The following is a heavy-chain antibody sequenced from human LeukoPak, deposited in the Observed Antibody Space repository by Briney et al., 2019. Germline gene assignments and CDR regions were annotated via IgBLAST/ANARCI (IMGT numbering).Heavy chain of an antibody. D-gene: IGHD6-13*01. V-gene: IGHV4-61*02. CDR2: ISSSGST. Sequence: SETLSLTCTVSGDSISSGDYYWSWIRQPAGKGLEWIGRISSSGSTNYNPSLKSRVTISVDTSKNQFSLKLSSVTAADTAVYFCARVGIATPLRYWGQGTLVTVSS. J-gene: IGHJ4*02. CDR1: GDSISSGDYY. CDR3: ARVGIATPLRY.